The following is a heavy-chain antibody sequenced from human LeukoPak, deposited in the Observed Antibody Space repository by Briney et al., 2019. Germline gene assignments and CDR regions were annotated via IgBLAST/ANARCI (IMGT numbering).Heavy chain of an antibody. J-gene: IGHJ3*02. CDR2: ISYDGSNK. D-gene: IGHD6-6*01. V-gene: IGHV3-30*04. CDR3: AREYSSSSGRAFDI. CDR1: GFTFSSYA. Sequence: TGGSLRLSCAASGFTFSSYAMSWVRQAPGKGLEWVAVISYDGSNKYYADSVKGRFTISRDNSKNSLYLQMNSLRAEDTAVYYCAREYSSSSGRAFDIWGQGTMVTVSS.